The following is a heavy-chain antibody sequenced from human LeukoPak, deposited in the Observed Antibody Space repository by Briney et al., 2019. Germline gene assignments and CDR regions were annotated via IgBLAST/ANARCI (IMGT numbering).Heavy chain of an antibody. CDR1: GFTFNSYG. V-gene: IGHV3-30*02. CDR2: IRFDGSYK. Sequence: GGSLRLSCAASGFTFNSYGMHWVRQAPGKGLEWVAFIRFDGSYKYYADSVKGRFTISRDNSKNTLYLQMNSLRAEDTAVYYCAKLAYYDSSGYPWNWGQGTLVTVSS. CDR3: AKLAYYDSSGYPWN. J-gene: IGHJ4*02. D-gene: IGHD3-22*01.